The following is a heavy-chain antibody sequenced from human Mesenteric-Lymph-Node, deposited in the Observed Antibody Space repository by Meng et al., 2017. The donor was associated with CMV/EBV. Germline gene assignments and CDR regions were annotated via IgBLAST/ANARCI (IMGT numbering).Heavy chain of an antibody. D-gene: IGHD3-9*01. CDR1: GYTFIDYY. CDR3: ARDRDTDWYSPFDY. V-gene: IGHV1-2*06. CDR2: INPKTGGR. J-gene: IGHJ4*02. Sequence: QVQLVQSGAEVKKPGASVRVSCKASGYTFIDYYINWVRQGPGQGLEWMGRINPKTGGRSYAQNFQGRVTMTRDTSINTAYMEVNRLNSDDTAMYYCARDRDTDWYSPFDYWGPGTLVTVSS.